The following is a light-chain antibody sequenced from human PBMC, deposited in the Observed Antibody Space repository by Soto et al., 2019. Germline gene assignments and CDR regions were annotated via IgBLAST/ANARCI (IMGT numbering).Light chain of an antibody. CDR2: DAS. J-gene: IGKJ1*01. V-gene: IGKV1-5*01. Sequence: DIQMTQSPSSLSASVGDTVTITCRASQSVSTWLAWYQQKAGKAPKLLIYDASRLQSGVSSRFSGSGSGTELTLTISSLQPEDSATYYCQQYNSYSPTFAPGTKVEVK. CDR1: QSVSTW. CDR3: QQYNSYSPT.